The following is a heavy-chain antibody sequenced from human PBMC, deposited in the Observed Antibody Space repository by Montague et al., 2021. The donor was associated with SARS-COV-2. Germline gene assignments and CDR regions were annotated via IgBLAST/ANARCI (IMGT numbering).Heavy chain of an antibody. Sequence: SRRLSCAASGFTFSSYSMNWVRQAPGKGLEWVSSISSSSSYIYYADSVKGRFTISRDNAKNSLCLQMNSLRAEDTAVYYCARAGTYYDILTGYAELGYFDYWGQGTLVTVSS. J-gene: IGHJ4*02. CDR2: ISSSSSYI. CDR1: GFTFSSYS. D-gene: IGHD3-9*01. CDR3: ARAGTYYDILTGYAELGYFDY. V-gene: IGHV3-21*01.